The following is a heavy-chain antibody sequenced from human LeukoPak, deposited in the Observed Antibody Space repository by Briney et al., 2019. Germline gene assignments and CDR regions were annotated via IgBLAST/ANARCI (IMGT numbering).Heavy chain of an antibody. J-gene: IGHJ6*04. V-gene: IGHV3-48*03. CDR1: GFTFSSYA. CDR2: ISSSGSTI. D-gene: IGHD3-10*02. CDR3: AALGITMIGGV. Sequence: PGGSLRLSCAASGFTFSSYAMRWVRQAPGKGLEWVSAISSSGSTIYYADSVKGRFTISRDNAKNSLYLQMNSLRAEDTAVYYCAALGITMIGGVWGKGTTVTISS.